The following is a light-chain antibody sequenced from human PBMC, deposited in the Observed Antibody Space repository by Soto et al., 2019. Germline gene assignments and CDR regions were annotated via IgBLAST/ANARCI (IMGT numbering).Light chain of an antibody. CDR1: QDIRND. CDR3: LQDYNHPFT. Sequence: AIQMTQSPSSLSASVGDRVTITCRASQDIRNDLGWFQQKPGKAPRLLIYGASSLQSGVPSRFSGSGSGTDFTRTISSQQPEDFATYYCLQDYNHPFTFGQGTKLEIK. V-gene: IGKV1-6*01. CDR2: GAS. J-gene: IGKJ2*01.